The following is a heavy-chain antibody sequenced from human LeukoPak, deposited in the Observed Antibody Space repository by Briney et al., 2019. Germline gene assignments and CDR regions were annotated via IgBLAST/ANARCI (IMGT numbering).Heavy chain of an antibody. Sequence: GGSLRLSCAASGFTFRSYSMNWVRQAPGKGLEWVSSMSSSSSYIYYADSVKGRFTISRDNAKNSLYLQMNSLRAEDTAVYYCARVRSGNYPPFYFDYWGQGTLVTVSS. J-gene: IGHJ4*02. V-gene: IGHV3-21*01. CDR1: GFTFRSYS. CDR3: ARVRSGNYPPFYFDY. CDR2: MSSSSSYI. D-gene: IGHD1-26*01.